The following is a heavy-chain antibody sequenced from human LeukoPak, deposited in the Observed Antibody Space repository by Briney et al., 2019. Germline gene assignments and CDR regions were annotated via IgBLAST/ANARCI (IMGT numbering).Heavy chain of an antibody. CDR1: GYTFTGYY. CDR3: ARDSSSSWTGNWFDP. Sequence: ASVKVSCKASGYTFTGYYMHWVRQAPGQGLEWMGWINPNSGGTNYAQKFQGRVTMTRDTSISTAYMELSRLRSDDTAVYYCARDSSSSWTGNWFDPWGQGTLVTVSS. V-gene: IGHV1-2*02. D-gene: IGHD6-13*01. CDR2: INPNSGGT. J-gene: IGHJ5*02.